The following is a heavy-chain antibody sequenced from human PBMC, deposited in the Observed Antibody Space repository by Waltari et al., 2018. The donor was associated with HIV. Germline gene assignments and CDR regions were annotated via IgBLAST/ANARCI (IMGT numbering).Heavy chain of an antibody. J-gene: IGHJ4*02. Sequence: EVQLVESGGGLVQPGGSLRLSCAASAFTFNNYWMTWVRQAPGKGLEWVANIKQNESGKYYGYSVNGRFTSSRDNAKNSLFLQMNRRRAEDMAVYYCAREALYDSSGYYFDYWGQGTLVTVSS. V-gene: IGHV3-7*01. CDR2: IKQNESGK. D-gene: IGHD3-22*01. CDR3: AREALYDSSGYYFDY. CDR1: AFTFNNYW.